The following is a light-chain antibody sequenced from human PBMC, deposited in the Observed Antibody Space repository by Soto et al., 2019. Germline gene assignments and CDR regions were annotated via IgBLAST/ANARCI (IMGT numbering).Light chain of an antibody. J-gene: IGLJ1*01. V-gene: IGLV1-40*01. CDR2: ENN. Sequence: QSVLTQPPSVSEAPGQRVTISCTGSSSNIGAGYAAHWYQQVPGTAPKLLISENNNRRSGVPDRFSGSKSGTSASLAITGLQDEDEAEYYCQSYDSSLSGYVFGTGTKLTVL. CDR1: SSNIGAGYA. CDR3: QSYDSSLSGYV.